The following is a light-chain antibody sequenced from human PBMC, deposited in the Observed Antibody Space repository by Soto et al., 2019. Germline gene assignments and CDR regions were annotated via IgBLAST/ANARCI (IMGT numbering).Light chain of an antibody. Sequence: QSVLTQPASVSGSPGQSITISCTGTSSAVGGYNYVSWYQQHPGKAPKLMIYDVSNWPSGVSNRFSGSKSGNTASLTISGLQAEDEADYYCSSYTSSSFYVFGTGTKVTVL. CDR3: SSYTSSSFYV. V-gene: IGLV2-14*01. J-gene: IGLJ1*01. CDR1: SSAVGGYNY. CDR2: DVS.